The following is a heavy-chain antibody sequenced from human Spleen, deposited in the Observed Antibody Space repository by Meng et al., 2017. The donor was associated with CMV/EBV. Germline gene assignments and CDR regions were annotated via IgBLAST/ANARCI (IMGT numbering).Heavy chain of an antibody. CDR3: ARVGVVVVPAALDV. CDR2: IYYSGSP. CDR1: GASFISYF. V-gene: IGHV4-30-4*08. D-gene: IGHD2-2*01. Sequence: SETLSLTCSVSGASFISYFWSWIRQPPGKGLEWIGYIYYSGSPYYNPSLKSRVTISLDTSKNQLSLRLSSVTAADTAVYYCARVGVVVVPAALDVWGQGTTVTVSS. J-gene: IGHJ6*02.